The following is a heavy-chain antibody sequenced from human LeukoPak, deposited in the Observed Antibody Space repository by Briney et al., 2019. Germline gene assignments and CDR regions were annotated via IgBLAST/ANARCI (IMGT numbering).Heavy chain of an antibody. J-gene: IGHJ5*02. D-gene: IGHD3-3*01. CDR1: GYRFTDYY. CDR3: ARADFIDAGPYLIGP. V-gene: IGHV1-2*02. Sequence: ASVRVSCTTSGYRFTDYYIQWVRQAPGHGLEWMGWINTKSGRTSSARKFQGRVTMTRDPSITTVYMDMAWLTSDDTAIYYCARADFIDAGPYLIGPWGQGTLVTVSS. CDR2: INTKSGRT.